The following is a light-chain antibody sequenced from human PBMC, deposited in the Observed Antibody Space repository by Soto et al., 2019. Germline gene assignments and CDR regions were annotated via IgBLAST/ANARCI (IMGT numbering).Light chain of an antibody. V-gene: IGLV1-44*01. J-gene: IGLJ1*01. Sequence: QSALTQAPSASETPGQRVTISCSGSNSNIGTNTVNWYQQVPGTAPKLLIYSDNQRPSGVPDRFSGSKSGTSASLAISGPQSEDEADYYCAAWDDSLNGYVFGTGTRSPS. CDR3: AAWDDSLNGYV. CDR1: NSNIGTNT. CDR2: SDN.